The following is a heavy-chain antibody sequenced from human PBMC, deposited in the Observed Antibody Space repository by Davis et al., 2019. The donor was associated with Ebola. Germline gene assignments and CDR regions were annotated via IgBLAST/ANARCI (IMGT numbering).Heavy chain of an antibody. D-gene: IGHD3-22*01. CDR2: IYYSGST. V-gene: IGHV4-39*07. CDR1: GGSISSSSYY. Sequence: SETLSLTCTVSGGSISSSSYYWGWIRQPPGKGLEWIGSIYYSGSTYYNPSLKSRVTISVDTSKNQFSLKLSSVTAADTAVYYCARAGHYSYYYDSSGYYSTYYFDYWGQGTLVTVSS. CDR3: ARAGHYSYYYDSSGYYSTYYFDY. J-gene: IGHJ4*02.